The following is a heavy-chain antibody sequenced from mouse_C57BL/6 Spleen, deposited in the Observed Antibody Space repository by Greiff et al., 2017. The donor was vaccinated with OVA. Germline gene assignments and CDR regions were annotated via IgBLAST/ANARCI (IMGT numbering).Heavy chain of an antibody. CDR2: INPGSGST. V-gene: IGHV1-53*01. CDR3: ARGAITTVVAFAY. J-gene: IGHJ3*01. Sequence: VQLQQSGTELVKPGASVKLSCKASGYTFTSYWMHWVKQRPGQGLEWIGNINPGSGSTNYNEKFKSKATLTVDTSSSTAYMQLSSLTSEDSAVYYCARGAITTVVAFAYWGQGTLVTVSA. CDR1: GYTFTSYW. D-gene: IGHD1-1*01.